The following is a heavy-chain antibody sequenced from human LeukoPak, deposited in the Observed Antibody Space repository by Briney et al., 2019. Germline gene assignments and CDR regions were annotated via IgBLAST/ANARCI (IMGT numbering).Heavy chain of an antibody. J-gene: IGHJ4*02. CDR2: ISSSSSYI. Sequence: GGSLRLSCAASGFTFSSYSMNWVRQAPGKGLEWVSSISSSSSYIYYADSVKGRFTISRDNAKNSLYLQMNSLRAEDTAVYYCAKVRGAWFGEPFDYWGQGTLVTVSS. D-gene: IGHD3-10*01. CDR3: AKVRGAWFGEPFDY. V-gene: IGHV3-21*01. CDR1: GFTFSSYS.